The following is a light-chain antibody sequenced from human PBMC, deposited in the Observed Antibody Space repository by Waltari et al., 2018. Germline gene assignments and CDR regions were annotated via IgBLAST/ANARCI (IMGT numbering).Light chain of an antibody. V-gene: IGKV1-12*01. CDR1: QCISSW. CDR2: KAS. J-gene: IGKJ2*03. CDR3: LQNSSSPYS. Sequence: DIQLTQSPSSLSASVGDTVTITCRPSQCISSWLAWYQQKPGKAPKLLIYKASSLQSGVPSRFSGSGAGTDFTLTISSLQPEDFATYCCLQNSSSPYSFGRGTKVEIK.